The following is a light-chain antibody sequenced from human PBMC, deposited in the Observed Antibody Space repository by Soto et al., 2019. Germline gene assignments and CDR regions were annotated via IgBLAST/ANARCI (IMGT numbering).Light chain of an antibody. CDR3: QQRSAGVT. J-gene: IGKJ5*01. Sequence: IVLTQSPGTLSLSPGERATLSCRAGQSVSSSYLAWYQQKPGQAPRLLIYGASSRPTGIPDRFSGSGSGTDLTLTISSLEPEDFAVYYCQQRSAGVTFGQGTRLE. CDR1: QSVSSSY. CDR2: GAS. V-gene: IGKV3D-20*02.